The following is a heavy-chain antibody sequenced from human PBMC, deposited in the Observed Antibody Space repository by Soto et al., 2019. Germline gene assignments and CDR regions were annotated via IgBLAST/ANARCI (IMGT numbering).Heavy chain of an antibody. CDR3: TRQYYYDSSAWFDP. Sequence: PGGSLRLSCAASGFSFSGSAMHWVRQASGKGLEWVGRIRSKANSYATAYAASVKGRFTISRDDSKNTAYLQMNSLKTEDTAVYYCTRQYYYDSSAWFDPWGQGTLVTAPQ. CDR2: IRSKANSYAT. J-gene: IGHJ5*02. V-gene: IGHV3-73*01. CDR1: GFSFSGSA. D-gene: IGHD3-22*01.